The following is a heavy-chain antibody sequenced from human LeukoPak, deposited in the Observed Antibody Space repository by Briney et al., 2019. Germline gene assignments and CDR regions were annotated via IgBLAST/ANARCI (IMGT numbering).Heavy chain of an antibody. J-gene: IGHJ4*02. D-gene: IGHD6-13*01. V-gene: IGHV1-2*02. CDR1: GYTFTGYY. CDR2: INPNSGGT. Sequence: ASVKVSCKASGYTFTGYYMHWVRQAPGQGLEWMGWINPNSGGTNYAQKFQGRVTMTRDTSISTAYMELSRLRSDDTDVYYCATEIQAAAGLDYWGQGTLVTVSS. CDR3: ATEIQAAAGLDY.